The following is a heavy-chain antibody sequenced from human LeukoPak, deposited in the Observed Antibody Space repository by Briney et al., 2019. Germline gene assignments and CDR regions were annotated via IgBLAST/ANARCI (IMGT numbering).Heavy chain of an antibody. CDR1: GFNFNTYT. V-gene: IGHV3-20*04. J-gene: IGHJ4*02. Sequence: PGGSLRLSCAASGFNFNTYTMSWVRQAPGKGLEWVSQIEGEGLTNYAASVKGRFTISRDNAKNSLYLQMNSLRAEDTALYYCAKDGRRYCSGGSCYFDYWGQGTLVTVSS. CDR3: AKDGRRYCSGGSCYFDY. CDR2: IEGEGLT. D-gene: IGHD2-15*01.